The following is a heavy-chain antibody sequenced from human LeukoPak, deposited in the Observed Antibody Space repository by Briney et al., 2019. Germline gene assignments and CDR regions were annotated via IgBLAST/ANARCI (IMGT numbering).Heavy chain of an antibody. Sequence: GGSLRLSCAASGFTVSNKYMSWVRQAPGKGLEWVSVIFSGDNTYYADSVKGRFTISRDNSKNTLYLQMNSLRAEDTAVYYCARDFGRGYCSSTSCYGWFDPWGQGTLVTVS. J-gene: IGHJ5*02. CDR2: IFSGDNT. D-gene: IGHD2-2*01. V-gene: IGHV3-66*02. CDR3: ARDFGRGYCSSTSCYGWFDP. CDR1: GFTVSNKY.